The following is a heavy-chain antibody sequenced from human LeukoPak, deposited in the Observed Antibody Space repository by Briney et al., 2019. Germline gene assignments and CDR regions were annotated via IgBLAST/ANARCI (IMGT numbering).Heavy chain of an antibody. V-gene: IGHV3-48*03. CDR3: ARVHDSSGYFDY. J-gene: IGHJ4*02. CDR2: ISSSGSTI. CDR1: PFTFSSYG. D-gene: IGHD3-22*01. Sequence: GGSLRLSCAASPFTFSSYGMHWVRQAPGKGLEWVSYISSSGSTIYYADSVKGRFTISRDNAKNSLYLQMNSLRAEDTAVYYCARVHDSSGYFDYWGQGTLVTVSS.